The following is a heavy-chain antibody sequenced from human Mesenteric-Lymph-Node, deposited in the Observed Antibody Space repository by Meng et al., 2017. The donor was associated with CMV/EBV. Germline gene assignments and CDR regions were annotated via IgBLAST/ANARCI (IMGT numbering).Heavy chain of an antibody. J-gene: IGHJ4*02. CDR2: INHSGST. Sequence: SETLSLTCAVYGGSFRAYHWSWIRQPPGKGLEWIGEINHSGSTNYNPSLKSRVTISVDKSKNQFSLKLSSVTAAGTAVYYCARGPFGVALPYFDYWGQGTLVTVSS. CDR3: ARGPFGVALPYFDY. CDR1: GGSFRAYH. D-gene: IGHD3-3*01. V-gene: IGHV4-34*01.